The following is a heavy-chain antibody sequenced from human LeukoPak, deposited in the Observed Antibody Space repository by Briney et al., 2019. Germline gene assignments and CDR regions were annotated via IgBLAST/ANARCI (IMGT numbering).Heavy chain of an antibody. CDR2: INYSGST. Sequence: SETLSLTCTVSGDSINTYYWSWIRQPPGKGLERIGYINYSGSTSYNPSLKSRVTISVDTSKNQFSLKLTSVTAADTAVYYCARVSVGGDRPGFDPWGQGTLVTVSS. D-gene: IGHD6-19*01. J-gene: IGHJ5*02. CDR3: ARVSVGGDRPGFDP. CDR1: GDSINTYY. V-gene: IGHV4-59*01.